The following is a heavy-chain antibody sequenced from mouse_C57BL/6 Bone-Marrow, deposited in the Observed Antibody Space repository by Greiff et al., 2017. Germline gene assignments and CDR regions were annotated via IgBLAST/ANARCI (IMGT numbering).Heavy chain of an antibody. V-gene: IGHV1-82*01. J-gene: IGHJ2*01. CDR1: GYAFSSSW. D-gene: IGHD1-1*01. Sequence: QVQLQQSGPELVKPGASVKISCKASGYAFSSSWMNWVKQRPGKGLEWIGRIYPGDGDTNYNGKFKGKATLTADKSSSTAYMQLSSLTSEDSAVYFCARSYYYGSSLYCGQGTTLTVSS. CDR2: IYPGDGDT. CDR3: ARSYYYGSSLY.